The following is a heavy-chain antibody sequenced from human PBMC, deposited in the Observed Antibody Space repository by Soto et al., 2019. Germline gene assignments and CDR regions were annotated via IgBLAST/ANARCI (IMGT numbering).Heavy chain of an antibody. CDR1: GGSVRSGSYY. J-gene: IGHJ4*02. Sequence: TSETLSLTCTVSGGSVRSGSYYWSWIRQPPGKGLEWIGYIYYSGSTNYNPSLKSRVTISVDTSKNQFSLKLSSVTAADTAVYYCATGIAAAGTRYWGQGTLVTVSS. V-gene: IGHV4-61*01. CDR2: IYYSGST. D-gene: IGHD6-13*01. CDR3: ATGIAAAGTRY.